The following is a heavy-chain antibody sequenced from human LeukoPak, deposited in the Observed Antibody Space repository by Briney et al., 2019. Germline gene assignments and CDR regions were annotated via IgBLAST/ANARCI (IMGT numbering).Heavy chain of an antibody. Sequence: PGRSLRLSCAASGFTFSSYGMHWVRQAPGKGLEWVSAISGSGGSTYYADSVKGRFTISRDNSKNTLYLQMNSLRAEDTAVYYCAKHADFWSGYFFWYFDYWGQGTLVTVSS. CDR3: AKHADFWSGYFFWYFDY. D-gene: IGHD3-3*01. V-gene: IGHV3-23*01. CDR2: ISGSGGST. J-gene: IGHJ4*02. CDR1: GFTFSSYG.